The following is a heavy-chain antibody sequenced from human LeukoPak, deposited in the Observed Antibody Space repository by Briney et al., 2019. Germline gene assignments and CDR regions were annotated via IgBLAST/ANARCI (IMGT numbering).Heavy chain of an antibody. Sequence: SQTLSLTCTVSGGSISSGDYYWSWIRQPPGKGLEWIGYIYYSGSTYYNPSLKSRVTISVDTSKNQFSLKLSSVTAADTAVYYCARHVSLGATGPNSGAFDIWGQGTMVTVSS. CDR1: GGSISSGDYY. CDR3: ARHVSLGATGPNSGAFDI. CDR2: IYYSGST. V-gene: IGHV4-30-4*01. D-gene: IGHD1-26*01. J-gene: IGHJ3*02.